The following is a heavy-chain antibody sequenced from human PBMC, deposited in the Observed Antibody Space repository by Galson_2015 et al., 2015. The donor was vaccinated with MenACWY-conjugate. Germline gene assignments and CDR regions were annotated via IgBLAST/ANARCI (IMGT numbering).Heavy chain of an antibody. D-gene: IGHD1-26*01. J-gene: IGHJ6*02. CDR1: GYSFTTYW. V-gene: IGHV5-51*01. Sequence: QSGAEVKKSGESLTISCQGSGYSFTTYWIAWVRQMPGRGLEWVGLISPGDSNTRYSPSFQGQVTISAVKSISTVYLQWSSLKASDTAMYYCARHPPGGRGLDVWGQGTTVTVSS. CDR3: ARHPPGGRGLDV. CDR2: ISPGDSNT.